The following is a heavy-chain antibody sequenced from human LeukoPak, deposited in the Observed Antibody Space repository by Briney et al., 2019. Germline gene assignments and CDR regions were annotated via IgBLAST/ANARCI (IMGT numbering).Heavy chain of an antibody. CDR2: INTDGTST. D-gene: IGHD5-18*01. J-gene: IGHJ4*02. CDR1: GYSFTSYW. V-gene: IGHV3-74*01. Sequence: GESLQISCQGSGYSFTSYWIGWVRQLPGQGLVWVSRINTDGTSTKYAESVKGRITISRDNARNTVYLQMNSLRAEDTAVYYCARARYSYTGIIDYWGQGTLVTVSS. CDR3: ARARYSYTGIIDY.